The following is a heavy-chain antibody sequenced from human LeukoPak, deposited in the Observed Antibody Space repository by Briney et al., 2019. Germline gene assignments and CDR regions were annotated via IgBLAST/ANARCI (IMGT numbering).Heavy chain of an antibody. D-gene: IGHD2-21*01. Sequence: SQTLSLTCTVSGGSISSYFWTWIRQPPGKGLEWIAYISSSGSTNYNPSLESRVTISVDTSKNQFSLKLNSVTAADTAVYYCAREGVWSGWFDTWGQGTLVTVSS. CDR3: AREGVWSGWFDT. V-gene: IGHV4-59*01. J-gene: IGHJ5*02. CDR1: GGSISSYF. CDR2: ISSSGST.